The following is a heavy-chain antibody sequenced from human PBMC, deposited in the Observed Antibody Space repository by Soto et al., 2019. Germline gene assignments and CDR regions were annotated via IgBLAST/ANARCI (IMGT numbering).Heavy chain of an antibody. D-gene: IGHD5-12*01. CDR3: ARQADGYDWGFAS. V-gene: IGHV4-59*08. CDR1: GGSFGGYY. CDR2: MSYSGNT. Sequence: SETLSLTCTVSGGSFGGYYWTWIRQPPGKGLEWIGYMSYSGNTNYNPSLKSRVTISLDTSKNQFSLKVTSVSVADTAIYYCARQADGYDWGFASCGHGALVTVSS. J-gene: IGHJ5*01.